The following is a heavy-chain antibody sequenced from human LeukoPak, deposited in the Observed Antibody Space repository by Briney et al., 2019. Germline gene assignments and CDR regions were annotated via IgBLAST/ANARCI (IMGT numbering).Heavy chain of an antibody. CDR2: ISGSGGST. Sequence: QSGGSLRLSCAASGFTFSSYAMRWVRQAPGKGLEWVSGISGSGGSTYYADSVKGRFTIARDNSKNTLSLQMNSLRAEDTAVYHCAKDIYGGNSAGQFDYWGQGTLVTVSS. V-gene: IGHV3-23*01. CDR3: AKDIYGGNSAGQFDY. CDR1: GFTFSSYA. D-gene: IGHD4-23*01. J-gene: IGHJ4*02.